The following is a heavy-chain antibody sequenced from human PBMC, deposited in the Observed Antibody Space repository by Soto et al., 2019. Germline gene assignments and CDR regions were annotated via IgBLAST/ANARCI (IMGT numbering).Heavy chain of an antibody. J-gene: IGHJ5*02. D-gene: IGHD4-17*01. CDR3: ARGKDDYGDSDVWFDP. Sequence: EEQLLESGGGLVQPGGSLRLSCAASGFSFSSYGMSWVRHAPGQGLEWVSGISGGGESTYNADSVKGRFTLPRDKSKYTLYLKINSLSAEDTAVYYCARGKDDYGDSDVWFDPWGQGTLVSVSS. CDR2: ISGGGEST. CDR1: GFSFSSYG. V-gene: IGHV3-23*01.